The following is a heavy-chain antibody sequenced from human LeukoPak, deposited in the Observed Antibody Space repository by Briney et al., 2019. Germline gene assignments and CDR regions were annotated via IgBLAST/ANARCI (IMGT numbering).Heavy chain of an antibody. J-gene: IGHJ3*02. Sequence: GGSLRLSCAASGFTFSSYWMSWVRQAPGKGLEWVANIKQDGSEKYYVDSVKGRFTIPRDNAKNSLYLRMNSLRAEDTAVYYCARAGGTYYGIAFDIWGQGTMVTVSS. V-gene: IGHV3-7*01. D-gene: IGHD1-26*01. CDR2: IKQDGSEK. CDR3: ARAGGTYYGIAFDI. CDR1: GFTFSSYW.